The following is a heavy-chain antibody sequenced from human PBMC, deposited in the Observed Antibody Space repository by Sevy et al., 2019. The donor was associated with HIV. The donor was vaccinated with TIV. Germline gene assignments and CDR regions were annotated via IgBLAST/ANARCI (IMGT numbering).Heavy chain of an antibody. CDR3: VRAGSYGDTYFYDYGMDV. V-gene: IGHV3-7*01. Sequence: GGSLRLFCVASGFNFRSYWMTWVRQAPGKGLEWVANINQEGSEKYYVDSVKGRLTISRDNAKNSLYLQINSLRVEDTAVYYCVRAGSYGDTYFYDYGMDVWGQGTTVTVSS. CDR1: GFNFRSYW. D-gene: IGHD3-16*01. J-gene: IGHJ6*02. CDR2: INQEGSEK.